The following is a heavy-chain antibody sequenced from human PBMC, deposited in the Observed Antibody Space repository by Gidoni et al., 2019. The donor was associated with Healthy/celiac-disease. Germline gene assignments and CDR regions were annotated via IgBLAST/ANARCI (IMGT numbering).Heavy chain of an antibody. CDR2: IIPIFGTA. Sequence: QVQLVQSGAEVKKPGSSVKVSCKASGGTFSSYALSWVRQAPGQGLEWMGGIIPIFGTANYAQKFQGRVTITADESTSTAYMELSSLRSEDTAVYYCASPGTDYGDYGPITTGDAFDIWGQGTMVTVSS. CDR3: ASPGTDYGDYGPITTGDAFDI. J-gene: IGHJ3*02. D-gene: IGHD4-17*01. CDR1: GGTFSSYA. V-gene: IGHV1-69*01.